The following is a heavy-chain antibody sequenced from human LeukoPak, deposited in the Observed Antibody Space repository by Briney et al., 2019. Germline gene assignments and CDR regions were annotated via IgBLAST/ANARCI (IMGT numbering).Heavy chain of an antibody. D-gene: IGHD3-3*01. CDR3: ARPGFWSGYYVDY. J-gene: IGHJ4*02. CDR1: GYSISSGYY. CDR2: IYHSGST. Sequence: SETLSLTCAVSGYSISSGYYWGWIRQPPGKGLEWIGSIYHSGSTYYNPSLKGRVTISVDTSKNQFSLKLSSVTAADTAVYYCARPGFWSGYYVDYWGQGTLVTVSS. V-gene: IGHV4-38-2*01.